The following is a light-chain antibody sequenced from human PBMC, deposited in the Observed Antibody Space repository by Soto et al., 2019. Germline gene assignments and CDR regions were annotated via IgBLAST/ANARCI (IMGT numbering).Light chain of an antibody. CDR2: EVS. CDR1: SSDVGGYNY. CDR3: SSYAGSNVYV. Sequence: QSVLTQPPSASGSPGQSVTISCTGTSSDVGGYNYVSWYQQHPGKAPKLMIYEVSERPSGVPDRFSGSKSGNTASLTVSGLQAEDEADYYCSSYAGSNVYVFGTGTQLTVL. J-gene: IGLJ1*01. V-gene: IGLV2-8*01.